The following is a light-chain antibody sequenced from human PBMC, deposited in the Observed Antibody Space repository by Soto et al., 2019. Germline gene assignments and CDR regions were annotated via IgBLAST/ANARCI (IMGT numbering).Light chain of an antibody. J-gene: IGLJ2*01. CDR1: SSDVGSYNF. V-gene: IGLV2-23*01. CDR2: EGN. CDR3: CSYAGSSTLVV. Sequence: QSVLTQPASVSGSPGQSITISCAGTSSDVGSYNFVSWYQQHPGKAPKLMIYEGNKRPSGVSNRFSGSKSGNTASLTISGLQAADEADYYCCSYAGSSTLVVFGGGTKLTVL.